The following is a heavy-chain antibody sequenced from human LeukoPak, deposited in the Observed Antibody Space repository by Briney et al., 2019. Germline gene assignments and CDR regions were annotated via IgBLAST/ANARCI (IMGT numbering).Heavy chain of an antibody. Sequence: GGSLRLSCAASGFTFSSYWMHWVRQAPGMGLERVANIKADGSGKYYVDSVRGRFSISRDNAKNSLYLELNSLRAEDTGVYFCARDRGWQQFDYWGQGTLVTVSS. CDR3: ARDRGWQQFDY. D-gene: IGHD5-24*01. CDR1: GFTFSSYW. CDR2: IKADGSGK. V-gene: IGHV3-7*01. J-gene: IGHJ4*01.